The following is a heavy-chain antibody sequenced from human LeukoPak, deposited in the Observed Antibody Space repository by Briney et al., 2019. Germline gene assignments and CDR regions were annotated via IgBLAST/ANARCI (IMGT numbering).Heavy chain of an antibody. V-gene: IGHV4-59*08. J-gene: IGHJ4*02. Sequence: PSETLSLTCTVSGGSISSYYWSWIRQPPGKGLEWIGYIYYSGSTNYNPSLKSRVTISVDTSKNQFSLRLSSVTAADTAMYYCASSYYYDSSGYSNWGQGTLVTVSS. CDR1: GGSISSYY. CDR3: ASSYYYDSSGYSN. D-gene: IGHD3-22*01. CDR2: IYYSGST.